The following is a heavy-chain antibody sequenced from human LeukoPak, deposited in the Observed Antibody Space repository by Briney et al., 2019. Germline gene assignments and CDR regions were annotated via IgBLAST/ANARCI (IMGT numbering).Heavy chain of an antibody. V-gene: IGHV4-30-2*01. Sequence: PSQTLSLTCTVSGGSISSGGYYWSWIRQPPGKGLEWIGYIYHSGSTYYNPSLKSRVTISVDRPKNQFSLKLSSVTAADMAVYYCASVVPAAWGLDPWGQGTLVTVSS. CDR2: IYHSGST. CDR3: ASVVPAAWGLDP. J-gene: IGHJ5*02. CDR1: GGSISSGGYY. D-gene: IGHD2-2*01.